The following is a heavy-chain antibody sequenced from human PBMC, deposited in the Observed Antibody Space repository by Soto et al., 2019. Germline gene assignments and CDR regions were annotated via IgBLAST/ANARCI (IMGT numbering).Heavy chain of an antibody. V-gene: IGHV4-61*08. Sequence: SETLSLTCAVSGGSISSGGYSWSWIRQPPGKGLEWIGYIYYSGSTNYNPSLKSRVTISVDTSKNQFSLKLSSVTAADTAVYYCARDGYYYDSSGYYPDWGQGTLVTVSS. CDR3: ARDGYYYDSSGYYPD. CDR2: IYYSGST. CDR1: GGSISSGGYS. J-gene: IGHJ4*02. D-gene: IGHD3-22*01.